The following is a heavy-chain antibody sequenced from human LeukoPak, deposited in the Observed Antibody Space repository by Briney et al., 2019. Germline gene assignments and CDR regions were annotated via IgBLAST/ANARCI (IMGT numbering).Heavy chain of an antibody. CDR3: SRIKYGGNSGYHFDY. CDR1: GFNFNYFA. V-gene: IGHV3-23*01. D-gene: IGHD4-23*01. CDR2: IGDSGSGD. Sequence: PGGSLRLSCSASGFNFNYFAMSWIRQAPGKRLEWVSTIGDSGSGDSYADSVRGRFTISRDNSKNIVYLQMHSLRVDDSAVYYCSRIKYGGNSGYHFDYWGQGTLVTVSS. J-gene: IGHJ4*02.